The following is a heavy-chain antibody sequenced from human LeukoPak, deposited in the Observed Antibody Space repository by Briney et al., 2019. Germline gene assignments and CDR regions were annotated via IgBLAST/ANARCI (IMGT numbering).Heavy chain of an antibody. Sequence: PSETLSLTCTVSGGSISSYYWSWVRQPPGKGLEWIGYIYTSGSTNYNPSLKSRVTISVDTSKNQFSLKLSSVTAADTAVYYCARKAWSLDVWGKGTTVTVSS. CDR1: GGSISSYY. V-gene: IGHV4-4*09. CDR2: IYTSGST. J-gene: IGHJ6*04. CDR3: ARKAWSLDV.